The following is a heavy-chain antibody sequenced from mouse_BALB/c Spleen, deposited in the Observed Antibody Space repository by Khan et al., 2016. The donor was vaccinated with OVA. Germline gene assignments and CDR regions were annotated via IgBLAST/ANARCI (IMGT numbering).Heavy chain of an antibody. CDR2: INPDNAGT. Sequence: EVQLQESGPELVEPGASVRMSCKASGYTFTNYVIHWVKQKPGQGLEWIAYINPDNAGTRYNEKFRGKATLTSDISSTSAYMELLSLTSEDSAVYYCASEASSWDFSFPYWGQGTLVTVSA. CDR3: ASEASSWDFSFPY. J-gene: IGHJ3*01. CDR1: GYTFTNYV. V-gene: IGHV1S136*01. D-gene: IGHD4-1*01.